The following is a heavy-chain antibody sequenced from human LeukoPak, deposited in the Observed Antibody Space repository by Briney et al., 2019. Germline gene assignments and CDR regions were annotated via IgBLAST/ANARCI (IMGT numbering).Heavy chain of an antibody. CDR2: IYHSGST. J-gene: IGHJ4*02. CDR3: AAEEYYDSSGYYGY. Sequence: PSETLSLTCAVSGGSISSGGYSWSWIRQPPGKGLEWIGYIYHSGSTYYNPSLKSRVTISVDRSKNQFSLKLSSVTAADTAVYYCAAEEYYDSSGYYGYWGQGTLVTVSS. V-gene: IGHV4-30-2*01. CDR1: GGSISSGGYS. D-gene: IGHD3-22*01.